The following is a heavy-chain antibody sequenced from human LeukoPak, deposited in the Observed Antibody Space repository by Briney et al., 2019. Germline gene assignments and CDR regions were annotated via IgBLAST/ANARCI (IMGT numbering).Heavy chain of an antibody. V-gene: IGHV1-18*01. CDR1: GYTFTSYG. CDR2: ISAYNGNT. Sequence: ASVKVSCKASGYTFTSYGISWVRQAPGQGLEWMGWISAYNGNTNYAQKLQGRVTMTTDTSTSTAYMELSSLRSGDTAVYYCASSLAAAGTRGYYFDYWGQGTLVTVSS. D-gene: IGHD6-13*01. CDR3: ASSLAAAGTRGYYFDY. J-gene: IGHJ4*02.